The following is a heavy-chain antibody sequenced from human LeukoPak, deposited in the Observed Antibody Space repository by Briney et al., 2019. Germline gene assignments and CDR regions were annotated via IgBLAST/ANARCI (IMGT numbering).Heavy chain of an antibody. V-gene: IGHV1-18*01. CDR1: GYTFTSYG. Sequence: ASVKVSCKASGYTFTSYGISWVRQAPGQGLEWMGWISAYNGNTNYAQKLQGRVTMTTDTSTSTAYMELRSLRSDDTAVCYCARSRAVAGTSYFDYWGQGTLVTVSS. J-gene: IGHJ4*02. CDR3: ARSRAVAGTSYFDY. CDR2: ISAYNGNT. D-gene: IGHD6-19*01.